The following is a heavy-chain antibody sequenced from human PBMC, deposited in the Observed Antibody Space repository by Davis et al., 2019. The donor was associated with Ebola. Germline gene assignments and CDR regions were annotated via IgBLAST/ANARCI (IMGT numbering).Heavy chain of an antibody. V-gene: IGHV1-69*10. CDR3: ARRTDNATWDDYYYYMDV. D-gene: IGHD3/OR15-3a*01. CDR2: IIPMLGIE. CDR1: GGTFNNYA. Sequence: SVKVSCKASGGTFNNYAINWVRQAPGQGLEWMGGIIPMLGIENYAQKFQGRVTITADESTSTAYMELSSLRSEDTAVYYCARRTDNATWDDYYYYMDVWGKGTTVTVSS. J-gene: IGHJ6*03.